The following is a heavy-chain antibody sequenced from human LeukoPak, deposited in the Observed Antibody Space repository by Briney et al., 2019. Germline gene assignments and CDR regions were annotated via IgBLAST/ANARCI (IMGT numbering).Heavy chain of an antibody. CDR2: IYTRWST. D-gene: IGHD2-15*01. CDR1: GGSINNYY. J-gene: IGHJ3*02. Sequence: SETLSLTCTVSGGSINNYYWSWIRQPAGQGLELIGRIYTRWSTNYNPSLKSRVTMSVDTSKNQFSLKLSSVTAADPAVYYCARGRYCSADICSGGDAFDIWGQGKMVSVSS. V-gene: IGHV4-4*07. CDR3: ARGRYCSADICSGGDAFDI.